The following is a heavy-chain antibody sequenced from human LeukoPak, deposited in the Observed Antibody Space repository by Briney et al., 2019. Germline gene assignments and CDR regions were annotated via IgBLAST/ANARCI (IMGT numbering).Heavy chain of an antibody. J-gene: IGHJ6*02. CDR3: AREPIDYCSGGSCPYGMDV. D-gene: IGHD2-15*01. Sequence: PGRSLRLSCAASGFSFDDYAMHWVRQAPGKGLEWVSGIGWNGGGIVYADSVKGRFTISRDNSKNTLYLQMNSLRAEDTAVYYCAREPIDYCSGGSCPYGMDVWGQGTTVTVSS. V-gene: IGHV3-9*01. CDR2: IGWNGGGI. CDR1: GFSFDDYA.